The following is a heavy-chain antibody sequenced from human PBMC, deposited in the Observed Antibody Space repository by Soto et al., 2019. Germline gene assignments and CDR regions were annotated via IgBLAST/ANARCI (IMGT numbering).Heavy chain of an antibody. J-gene: IGHJ4*02. CDR3: AEDLRPLYGGNSGVFFDY. D-gene: IGHD4-17*01. CDR2: ISGSGGST. CDR1: GFTFSSYA. Sequence: ESLKISCVASGFTFSSYAMSWVRQAPWKGLEWVSAISGSGGSTYYADSVKGRFTISRDNSKNTLYLQMNSLRAEDTAVYYCAEDLRPLYGGNSGVFFDYWGQGTLVTVSS. V-gene: IGHV3-23*01.